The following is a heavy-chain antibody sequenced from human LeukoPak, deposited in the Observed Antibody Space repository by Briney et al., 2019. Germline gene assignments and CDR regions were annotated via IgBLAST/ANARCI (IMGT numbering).Heavy chain of an antibody. V-gene: IGHV1-18*01. CDR3: ARDRRSGSGPGHYYYMDV. Sequence: ASVKVSCKASGYTFTSYGISWVRQAPGQGLEWVGWISSYNGNTNYAQKLQGRVTLTTDTSTSTAYVELRGLRSDDTAVYYCARDRRSGSGPGHYYYMDVWGKGTTVTISS. CDR2: ISSYNGNT. CDR1: GYTFTSYG. D-gene: IGHD3-10*01. J-gene: IGHJ6*03.